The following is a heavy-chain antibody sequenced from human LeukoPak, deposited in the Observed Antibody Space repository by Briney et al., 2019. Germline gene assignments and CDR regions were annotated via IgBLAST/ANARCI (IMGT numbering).Heavy chain of an antibody. CDR3: ARGATISETGYFDF. CDR1: GGSFSRYY. Sequence: AETLCLTCAVYGGSFSRYYWSWIRQSPGKGLEWIAEIDHRGDTNYNPSLKSRVTISVDTSKNQFSLKVRSLSAADTAVYYCARGATISETGYFDFWGQETPVTVSS. J-gene: IGHJ4*03. D-gene: IGHD5-24*01. V-gene: IGHV4-34*01. CDR2: IDHRGDT.